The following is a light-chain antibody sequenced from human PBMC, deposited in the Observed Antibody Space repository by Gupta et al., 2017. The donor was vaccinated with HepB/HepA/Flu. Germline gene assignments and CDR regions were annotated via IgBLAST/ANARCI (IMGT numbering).Light chain of an antibody. V-gene: IGLV1-51*01. J-gene: IGLJ1*01. CDR3: GAWDTSLKIYV. Sequence: QSVLTQPPSVSAAAGQRVTISCSGGSSNIGKSDVAWYQQLPGSAPKLLIYENYKRASGIPDRFSGSKSGTSATLGITGLQTGDEANYYCGAWDTSLKIYVFGTETGVTV. CDR2: ENY. CDR1: SSNIGKSD.